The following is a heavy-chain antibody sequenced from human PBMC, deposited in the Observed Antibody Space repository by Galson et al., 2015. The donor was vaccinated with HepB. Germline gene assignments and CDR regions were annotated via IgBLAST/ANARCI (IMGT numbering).Heavy chain of an antibody. CDR3: ARGRVIAAAWMAPGY. V-gene: IGHV1-8*01. CDR2: MNPNSGNT. D-gene: IGHD6-13*01. Sequence: SVKVSCKASGYTFTSYDINWVRQATGQGLEWMGWMNPNSGNTGYAQKFQGRVTMTRNTSISTAYMELSSLRSEDAAVYYCARGRVIAAAWMAPGYWGQGTLVTVSS. CDR1: GYTFTSYD. J-gene: IGHJ4*02.